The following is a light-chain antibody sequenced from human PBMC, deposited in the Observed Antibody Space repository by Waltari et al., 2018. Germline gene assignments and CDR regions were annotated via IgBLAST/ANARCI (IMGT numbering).Light chain of an antibody. J-gene: IGKJ5*01. V-gene: IGKV1-NL1*01. Sequence: DIQMTQSPSSLPASLGDRVTITCRASQGISSSLACYQKKVGQAPKLLLYGASRLESGVPSRFIGSGSGTVYTLTISSLQPEEFATYYWQQSYSIPFTCGHGTLLE. CDR2: GAS. CDR3: QQSYSIPFT. CDR1: QGISSS.